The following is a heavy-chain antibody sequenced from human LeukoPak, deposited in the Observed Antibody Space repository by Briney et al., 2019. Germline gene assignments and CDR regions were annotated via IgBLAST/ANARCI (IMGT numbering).Heavy chain of an antibody. CDR2: IRYDGSNK. CDR1: GFTFSSYG. Sequence: PGGSLRLSCAASGFTFSSYGMHWVRQAPGKGLEWVAFIRYDGSNKYYADSVKGRFTISRDNSKNTLYLQMNSLRAEDTAVYYCAKQDRREDRDAFDIWGQGTMVTVSS. V-gene: IGHV3-30*02. D-gene: IGHD1-14*01. CDR3: AKQDRREDRDAFDI. J-gene: IGHJ3*02.